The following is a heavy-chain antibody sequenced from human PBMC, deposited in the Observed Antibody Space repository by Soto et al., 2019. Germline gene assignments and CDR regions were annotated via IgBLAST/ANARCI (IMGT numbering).Heavy chain of an antibody. Sequence: EVQLVESGGGLVQPGGSLKLSCAASGFTLSGFDLHWVRQASGEGLEWIGRIKTKVESYATEYAASVKGGFSISRDDSKNTAYLEMNSRETEDTAIYYCTRRHCSGGGCYSDFDFWGQGSLVTVSS. CDR2: IKTKVESYAT. D-gene: IGHD2-15*01. V-gene: IGHV3-73*01. CDR3: TRRHCSGGGCYSDFDF. J-gene: IGHJ4*02. CDR1: GFTLSGFD.